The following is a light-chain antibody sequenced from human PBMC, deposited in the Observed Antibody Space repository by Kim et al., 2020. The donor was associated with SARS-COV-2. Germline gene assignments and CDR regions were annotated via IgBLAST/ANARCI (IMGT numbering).Light chain of an antibody. J-gene: IGKJ4*01. CDR1: QSISLC. Sequence: PGKSPTLSCRPRQSISLCVGCDQHKPGQAPRLRIYDASNRATGIPNRFSGSGSGTDFTLTISSLEPEDFAIYYCQQRNNWPPAVTFGGGTKVDIK. CDR2: DAS. V-gene: IGKV3-11*01. CDR3: QQRNNWPPAVT.